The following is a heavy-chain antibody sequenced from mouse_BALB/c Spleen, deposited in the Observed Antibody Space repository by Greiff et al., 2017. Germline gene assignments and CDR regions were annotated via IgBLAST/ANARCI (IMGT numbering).Heavy chain of an antibody. Sequence: QVVESGGGLVQPGGSRKLSCAASGFTFSSFGMHWVRQAPEKGLEWVAYISSGSSTIYYADTVKGRFTISRDNPKNTLFLQMTSLRSEDTAMYYCARSGGPWFAYWGQGTLVTVSA. CDR1: GFTFSSFG. D-gene: IGHD3-1*01. J-gene: IGHJ3*01. CDR3: ARSGGPWFAY. V-gene: IGHV5-17*02. CDR2: ISSGSSTI.